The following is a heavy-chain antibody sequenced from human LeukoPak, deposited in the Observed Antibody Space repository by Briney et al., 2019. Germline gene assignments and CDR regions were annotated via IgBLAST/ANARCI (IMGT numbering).Heavy chain of an antibody. CDR1: AGSAIRHT. CDR3: ARNVWGGYFVY. V-gene: IGHV4-59*02. D-gene: IGHD3-16*01. J-gene: IGHJ4*01. Sequence: SETLSLTLSLPAGSAIRHTRRYGGPPPQTRLELIRYIYSTGSTNYTPSLKSRLNISVDTSKNQFSVMLSSLTAADTAVYDGARNVWGGYFVYRGHGTLVTASS. CDR2: IYSTGST.